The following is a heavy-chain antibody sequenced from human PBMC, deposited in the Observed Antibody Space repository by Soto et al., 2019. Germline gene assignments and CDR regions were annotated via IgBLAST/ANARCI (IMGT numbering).Heavy chain of an antibody. Sequence: PGGSMRRSCAAFEFTSSNYAMSWVRQATGKGLEWVSAISSSGATTYYTDSVRGRFTISRDNSKNTLYLEMNSLRAEDTAVYYCAKLVGSTGGYWGQGTLVTVSS. CDR1: EFTSSNYA. J-gene: IGHJ4*02. CDR3: AKLVGSTGGY. V-gene: IGHV3-23*01. CDR2: ISSSGATT. D-gene: IGHD6-13*01.